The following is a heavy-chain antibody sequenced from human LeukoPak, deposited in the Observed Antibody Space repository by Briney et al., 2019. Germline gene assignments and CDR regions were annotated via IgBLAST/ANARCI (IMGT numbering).Heavy chain of an antibody. CDR1: GFTFSSYA. J-gene: IGHJ4*02. CDR3: ARDPYNYASDFDY. CDR2: ISGSGGST. V-gene: IGHV3-23*01. Sequence: PGGSLRLSCAASGFTFSSYAMSWVRQAPGKGLEWVSAISGSGGSTYYADSVKGRFTISRDNAKNSLYLQMNSLRPVDTAVYFCARDPYNYASDFDYWGQGTLVTVSS. D-gene: IGHD5-18*01.